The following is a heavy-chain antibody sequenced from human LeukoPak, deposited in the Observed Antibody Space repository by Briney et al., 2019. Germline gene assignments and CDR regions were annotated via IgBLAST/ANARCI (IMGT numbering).Heavy chain of an antibody. CDR3: ARAYSSGWYDYYYGMDV. CDR1: GYTFTSYG. V-gene: IGHV1-18*01. CDR2: ISAYNGNT. Sequence: ASVKVSCKASGYTFTSYGISWVRQAPGQGLEWMGWISAYNGNTNYAQKLQGRVTMTTDTSTSTAYMELRSLRSDDTAVYYCARAYSSGWYDYYYGMDVRGQGTTVTVSS. D-gene: IGHD6-19*01. J-gene: IGHJ6*02.